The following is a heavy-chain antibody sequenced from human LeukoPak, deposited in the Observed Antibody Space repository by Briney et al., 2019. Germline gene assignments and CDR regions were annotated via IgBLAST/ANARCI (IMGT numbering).Heavy chain of an antibody. CDR2: INAIGGGT. CDR1: GYTSTAYF. D-gene: IGHD3-22*01. CDR3: ARELNYDSSGYYFDY. V-gene: IGHV1-2*02. J-gene: IGHJ4*02. Sequence: GASLKVPCKAPGYTSTAYFMHWVRQAPGQGLWWMGWINAIGGGTIYEQKFHGRVTMTRDTSISTGYMELSRLRSDDTAVYYCARELNYDSSGYYFDYWGQGTLVTVSS.